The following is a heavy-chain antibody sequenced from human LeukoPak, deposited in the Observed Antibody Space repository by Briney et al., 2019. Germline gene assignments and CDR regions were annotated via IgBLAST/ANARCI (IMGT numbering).Heavy chain of an antibody. Sequence: GGSLRLPCAASGFTFSDYYMSWIRQAPGKGLEWVSYISSSGSTIYYADSVKGRFTISRDNAKNSLYLQMNSLRAEDTAVYYCARDSSWFGELSFDYWGQGTLVTVSS. D-gene: IGHD3-10*01. V-gene: IGHV3-11*04. J-gene: IGHJ4*02. CDR3: ARDSSWFGELSFDY. CDR1: GFTFSDYY. CDR2: ISSSGSTI.